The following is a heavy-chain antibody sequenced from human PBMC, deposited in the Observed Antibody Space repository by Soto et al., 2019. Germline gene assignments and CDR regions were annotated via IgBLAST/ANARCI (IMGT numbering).Heavy chain of an antibody. V-gene: IGHV1-24*01. CDR2: FDPADGET. J-gene: IGHJ5*02. D-gene: IGHD3-10*01. CDR3: VTALYGSGSQFDP. CDR1: GDNLTGLS. Sequence: ASVKVSCKVLGDNLTGLSMHWVRRPPGKGLEWMGGFDPADGETIYAQKFKGRVTMTEDTSTDTAYMELSGLRSEDTALYYCVTALYGSGSQFDPWGQGTLVTVSS.